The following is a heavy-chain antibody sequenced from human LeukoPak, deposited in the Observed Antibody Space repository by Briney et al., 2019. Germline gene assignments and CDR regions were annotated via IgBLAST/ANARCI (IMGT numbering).Heavy chain of an antibody. CDR3: ARDPFSILTGYYPD. Sequence: ASVKVSCKASGGTFSSYAISWVRPAPGQGLEWMGGIIPIFGTANYAQKFQGRVTITADKSTSTAYMELSSLRSEDTAVYYCARDPFSILTGYYPDWGQGTLVTVSS. V-gene: IGHV1-69*06. D-gene: IGHD3-9*01. J-gene: IGHJ4*02. CDR2: IIPIFGTA. CDR1: GGTFSSYA.